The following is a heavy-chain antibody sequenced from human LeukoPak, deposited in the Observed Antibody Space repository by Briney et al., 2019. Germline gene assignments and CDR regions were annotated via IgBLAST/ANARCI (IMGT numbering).Heavy chain of an antibody. Sequence: ASVKVSCKASGYTFTGYFMHWVRQAPGQGLEWMAWINPDSGGTNYAQKFQGRVTMTRDTSISTGYMGLSSLRSDDTAVYYCARVDEGYTSTWYYYWGQGTLVTVSS. J-gene: IGHJ4*02. CDR2: INPDSGGT. V-gene: IGHV1-2*02. CDR1: GYTFTGYF. D-gene: IGHD6-13*01. CDR3: ARVDEGYTSTWYYY.